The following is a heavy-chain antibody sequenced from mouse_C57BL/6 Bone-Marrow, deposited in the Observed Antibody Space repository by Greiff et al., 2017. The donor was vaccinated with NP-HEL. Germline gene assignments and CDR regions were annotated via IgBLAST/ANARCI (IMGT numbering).Heavy chain of an antibody. J-gene: IGHJ1*03. CDR3: ARHRGYDYDGWYFDV. CDR1: GFSLTSYG. V-gene: IGHV2-6-1*01. Sequence: QVQLKESGPGLVAPSQSLSITCTVSGFSLTSYGVHWVRQPPGKGLEWLVVIWSDGSTTYNSALKSRLSISKDNSKSQVFLKMNSLQTDDTAMYYCARHRGYDYDGWYFDVWGTGTTVTVSS. D-gene: IGHD2-4*01. CDR2: IWSDGST.